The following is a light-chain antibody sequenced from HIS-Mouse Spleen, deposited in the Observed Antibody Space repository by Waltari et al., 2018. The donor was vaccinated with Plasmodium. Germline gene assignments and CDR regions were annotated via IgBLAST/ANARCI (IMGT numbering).Light chain of an antibody. CDR2: AAS. CDR3: QQYYSYPFT. Sequence: IQMTQSPSSLSASVGDRVTITCRASQGISSYLAWYQQKPGKAPKLLIYAASTLQSGVPSRFSGSGSGTDFTLTISCLQSEDFATYYCQQYYSYPFTFGPGTKVDIK. V-gene: IGKV1-8*01. CDR1: QGISSY. J-gene: IGKJ3*01.